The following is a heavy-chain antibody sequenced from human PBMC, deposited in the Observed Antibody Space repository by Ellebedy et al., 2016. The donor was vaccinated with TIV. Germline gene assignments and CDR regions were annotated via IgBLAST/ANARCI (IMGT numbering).Heavy chain of an antibody. J-gene: IGHJ4*02. CDR2: ITGGRNP. CDR3: AKDRRSGDGYWENDS. CDR1: GFNFNDYA. V-gene: IGHV3-23*01. D-gene: IGHD5-24*01. Sequence: PGGSLRLSCAASGFNFNDYAMIWVRQAPRKGLEWVAGITGGRNPYYGGSMGGRVTISRDNSHNMVYLQMNNLRVEDTAVYYCAKDRRSGDGYWENDSWGQGTLVTVSS.